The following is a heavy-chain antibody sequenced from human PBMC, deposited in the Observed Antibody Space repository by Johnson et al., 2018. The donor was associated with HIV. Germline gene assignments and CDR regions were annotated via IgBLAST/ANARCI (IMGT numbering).Heavy chain of an antibody. J-gene: IGHJ3*02. D-gene: IGHD1-26*01. Sequence: QVQLVESGGGLVKPGGSLRLSCAASGFKFSDYHMSWIRQAPGKGLEWVSYISSGSTIYYADSVKGRFTISRDNAKNSLYLQMNSLRAEDTAVYYCARTISSYQGAFDIWGQGTMVTVSS. CDR2: ISSGSTI. V-gene: IGHV3-11*04. CDR1: GFKFSDYH. CDR3: ARTISSYQGAFDI.